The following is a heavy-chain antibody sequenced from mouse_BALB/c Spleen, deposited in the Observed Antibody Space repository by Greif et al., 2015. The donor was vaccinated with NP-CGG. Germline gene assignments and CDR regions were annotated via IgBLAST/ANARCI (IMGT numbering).Heavy chain of an antibody. J-gene: IGHJ3*01. CDR3: SRGRGPLFAY. CDR2: IHPSDSET. D-gene: IGHD1-1*01. CDR1: GYSFTSYW. V-gene: IGHV1S82*01. Sequence: QVQLQQSGAELVRPGDSGKLSCKASGYSFTSYWMNWVKQRPGQGLEWIGMIHPSDSETRLNQKFKDKATLTVDKSSSPAFMQLSISTSEVSSVYYCSRGRGPLFAYCLQGTLVTVSA.